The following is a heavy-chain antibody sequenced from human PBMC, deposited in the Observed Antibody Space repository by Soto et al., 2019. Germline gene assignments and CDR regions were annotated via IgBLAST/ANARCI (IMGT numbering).Heavy chain of an antibody. D-gene: IGHD6-6*01. J-gene: IGHJ6*02. Sequence: AGGSLRLSCAASGFTFSSYAMHWVRQAPGKGLEWVAVISYDGSNKYYADSVKGRFTISRDNSKNTLYLQMNSLRAEDTAVYYCASEQLGGYYYYGMDVWGQGTAVTVSS. CDR3: ASEQLGGYYYYGMDV. CDR2: ISYDGSNK. V-gene: IGHV3-30-3*01. CDR1: GFTFSSYA.